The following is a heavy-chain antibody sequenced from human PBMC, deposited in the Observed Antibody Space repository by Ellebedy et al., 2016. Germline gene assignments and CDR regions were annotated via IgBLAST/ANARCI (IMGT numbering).Heavy chain of an antibody. Sequence: SETLSLTXTVSGGSISSYYWSWIRQPPGKGLEWIGYIYYRGSTNYNPSLKSRVTISVDTSKNQFSLKLSSVTAADTAVYYCASSGIAVAGTNYFYGMDVWGQGTTVTVSS. CDR3: ASSGIAVAGTNYFYGMDV. J-gene: IGHJ6*02. V-gene: IGHV4-59*01. CDR1: GGSISSYY. D-gene: IGHD6-19*01. CDR2: IYYRGST.